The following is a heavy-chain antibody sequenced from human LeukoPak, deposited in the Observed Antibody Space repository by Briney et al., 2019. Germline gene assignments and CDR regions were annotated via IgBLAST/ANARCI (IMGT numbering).Heavy chain of an antibody. D-gene: IGHD3-16*01. CDR3: ARDDWGGVGLDY. J-gene: IGHJ4*02. CDR1: GGSISSGGYY. Sequence: SETLSLTCTVSGGSISSGGYYWSWIRQPPGKGLEWIGYIYHSGSTYYNPSLKSRVTISVDRSKNQSSLKLSSVTAADTAVYYCARDDWGGVGLDYWGQGTLVTVSS. CDR2: IYHSGST. V-gene: IGHV4-30-2*01.